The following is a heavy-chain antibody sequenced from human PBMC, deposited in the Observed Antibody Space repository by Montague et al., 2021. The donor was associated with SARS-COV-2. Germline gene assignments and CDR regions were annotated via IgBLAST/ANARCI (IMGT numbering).Heavy chain of an antibody. Sequence: SLRLSCAASGFTFSSYWMHWVRQAPGKGLVWVLRINSDGSSTSYADSVKGRFTISRDNAKNTLYLQMNSLRAEDTAVYYCARSGQQLVHPLATLYYYYGMDVWGQGTTVTVSS. CDR3: ARSGQQLVHPLATLYYYYGMDV. CDR2: INSDGSST. J-gene: IGHJ6*02. V-gene: IGHV3-74*01. D-gene: IGHD6-13*01. CDR1: GFTFSSYW.